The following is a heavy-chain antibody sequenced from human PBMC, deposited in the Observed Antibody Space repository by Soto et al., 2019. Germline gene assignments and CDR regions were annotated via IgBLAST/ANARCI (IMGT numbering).Heavy chain of an antibody. J-gene: IGHJ4*02. CDR3: ARGRTSTTYWGLFYN. D-gene: IGHD7-27*01. V-gene: IGHV3-74*01. CDR1: GFTFSGYW. Sequence: EVRLVESGGGLVQPGGSLRLSCAGSGFTFSGYWMHWVRQAPGKGPVWVSRLNPNGTFTTNADSVKGRFTISRDNAKNTVYLQMNSLRADDTAAYYCARGRTSTTYWGLFYNWGQGTLVTVSS. CDR2: LNPNGTFT.